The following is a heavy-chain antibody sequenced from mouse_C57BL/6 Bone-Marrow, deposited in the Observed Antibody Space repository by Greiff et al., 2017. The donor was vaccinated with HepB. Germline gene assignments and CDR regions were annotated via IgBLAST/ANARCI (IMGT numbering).Heavy chain of an antibody. CDR3: ARDRVAY. CDR2: ISDGGSYT. V-gene: IGHV5-4*01. J-gene: IGHJ3*01. D-gene: IGHD3-1*01. CDR1: GFTFSSYA. Sequence: EVMLVESGGGLVKPGGSLKLSCAASGFTFSSYAMSWVRQTPEKRLEWVATISDGGSYTYYPDNVKGRFTISRDNAKNNLYLQMSHLKSEDTAMYYCARDRVAYWGQGTLVTVSA.